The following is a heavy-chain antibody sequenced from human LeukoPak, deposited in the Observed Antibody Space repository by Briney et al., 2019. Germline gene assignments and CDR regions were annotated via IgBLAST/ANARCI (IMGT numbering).Heavy chain of an antibody. D-gene: IGHD5-18*01. CDR2: IIPFFGTA. V-gene: IGHV1-69*13. CDR1: GGTFSSYA. J-gene: IGHJ6*04. CDR3: ASCSAGGYSYGYPTEHYYYYGMDV. Sequence: SVKVSCKASGGTFSSYAISWVRQAPGQGLEWMGWIIPFFGTANYAPKFQGRVTITADESTSTAYMELSSLRSEDTAVYYCASCSAGGYSYGYPTEHYYYYGMDVWGKGTTVTVSS.